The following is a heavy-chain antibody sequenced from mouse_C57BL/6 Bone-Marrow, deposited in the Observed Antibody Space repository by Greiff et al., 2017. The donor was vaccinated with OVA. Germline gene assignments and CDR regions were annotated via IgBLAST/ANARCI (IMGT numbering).Heavy chain of an antibody. Sequence: EVQRVESGPVLVKPGASVKMSCKASGYTFTDYYMNWVKQSHGKSLEWIGVINPYNGGTSYNQKFKGKATLTVDKSSSTAYMELNSLTSEDSAVYYCASGDYDGGYAMDYWGQGTSVTVSS. D-gene: IGHD2-4*01. J-gene: IGHJ4*01. CDR3: ASGDYDGGYAMDY. CDR1: GYTFTDYY. V-gene: IGHV1-19*01. CDR2: INPYNGGT.